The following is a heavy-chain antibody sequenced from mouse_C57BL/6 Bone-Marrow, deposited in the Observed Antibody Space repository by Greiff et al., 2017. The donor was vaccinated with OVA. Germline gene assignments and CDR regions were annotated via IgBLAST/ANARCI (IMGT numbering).Heavy chain of an antibody. CDR1: GFSLSTSGMG. Sequence: ESGPGILQSSQTLSLTCSFSGFSLSTSGMGVSWIRQPSGKGLEWLAHIYWDDDKRYNPSLKSRLTISKDTSRNQVFLKITSVDTADTATYYCARRGFITTVVATDYFDYWGQGTTLTVSS. V-gene: IGHV8-12*01. D-gene: IGHD1-1*01. CDR2: IYWDDDK. J-gene: IGHJ2*01. CDR3: ARRGFITTVVATDYFDY.